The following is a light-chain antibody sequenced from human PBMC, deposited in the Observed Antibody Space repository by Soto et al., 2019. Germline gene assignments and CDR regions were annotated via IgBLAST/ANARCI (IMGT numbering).Light chain of an antibody. V-gene: IGLV2-14*01. CDR1: SSDVGGYNY. Sequence: QSDLTQPASVSGSTGQSITISCTGTSSDVGGYNYVSWYQQHPGKAPKLMIYEVSNRPSGVSNRFSGSKSGNTASLTISGLQAEDEADYYCSSYTSSSTPVVFGGGTQLTVL. CDR2: EVS. CDR3: SSYTSSSTPVV. J-gene: IGLJ2*01.